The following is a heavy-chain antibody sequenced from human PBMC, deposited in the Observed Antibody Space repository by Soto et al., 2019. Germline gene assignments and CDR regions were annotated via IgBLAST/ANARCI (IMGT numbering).Heavy chain of an antibody. Sequence: QLQLQESGPRLVKPSETLSLTCTVSGGSITSSSYYWGWIRQPPGKGLEWIGSIYYSGSTYYNPSLKSRVTISVDKSKNQFSLGLSSVTAADTAVYSCARSGDDCSSAACYSGFGYWGQGTLVTVSS. V-gene: IGHV4-39*01. CDR1: GGSITSSSYY. CDR3: ARSGDDCSSAACYSGFGY. J-gene: IGHJ4*02. D-gene: IGHD2-15*01. CDR2: IYYSGST.